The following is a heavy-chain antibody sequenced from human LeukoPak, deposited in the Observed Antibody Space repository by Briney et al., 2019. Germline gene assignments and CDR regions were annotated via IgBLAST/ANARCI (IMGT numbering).Heavy chain of an antibody. V-gene: IGHV4-34*01. CDR1: GGSFSGYY. Sequence: SETLSLTCAVYGGSFSGYYWSWIRQPPGKGLEWIAEINHSGNTNYNPSLKSRVTISVDTSKNQVSLNLNSVTAADTAIYYCASTRLVTTWFDPWARESWSPSP. D-gene: IGHD1-1*01. J-gene: IGHJ5*02. CDR2: INHSGNT. CDR3: ASTRLVTTWFDP.